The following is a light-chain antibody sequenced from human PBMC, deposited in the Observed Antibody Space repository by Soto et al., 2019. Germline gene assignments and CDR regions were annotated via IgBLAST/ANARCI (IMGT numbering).Light chain of an antibody. Sequence: DIQMTQSPSTLSASVGDRVTMTFRASQSISNRLAWYQQRPGKAPKYLIYDASTLDSGAPSRFSGSGSGTEFTLSISSLQPDDFATYYCQQYNIYPWTFGQGTKVDIK. V-gene: IGKV1-5*01. CDR1: QSISNR. CDR3: QQYNIYPWT. CDR2: DAS. J-gene: IGKJ1*01.